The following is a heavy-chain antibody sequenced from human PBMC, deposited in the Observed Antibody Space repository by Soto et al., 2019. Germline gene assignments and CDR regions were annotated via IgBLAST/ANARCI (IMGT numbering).Heavy chain of an antibody. D-gene: IGHD5-12*01. Sequence: GESLKISCKGSGYRFTSYWIGWVRQMPGKGLEWVANINPGDSDTRYNPSLQGQVTVSADKSVSTAYLQWSSLKASDTGIYYCERHRYINNWLFDFDIWGQGTMVTVSS. CDR3: ERHRYINNWLFDFDI. V-gene: IGHV5-51*01. CDR1: GYRFTSYW. J-gene: IGHJ3*02. CDR2: INPGDSDT.